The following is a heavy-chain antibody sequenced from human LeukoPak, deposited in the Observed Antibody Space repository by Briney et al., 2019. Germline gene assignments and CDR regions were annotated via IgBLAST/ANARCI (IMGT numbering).Heavy chain of an antibody. D-gene: IGHD3-22*01. CDR3: ARGGYDSSGYSVYFFDY. Sequence: PSETLSLTCTVSGGSISSSSYYWGWIRQPPGKGLEWIGSIYYSGSTYYNPSLKSRVTISVDTSKNQFSLKLSSVTAADTAVYYCARGGYDSSGYSVYFFDYWGQGTLVTVSS. CDR1: GGSISSSSYY. CDR2: IYYSGST. V-gene: IGHV4-39*07. J-gene: IGHJ4*02.